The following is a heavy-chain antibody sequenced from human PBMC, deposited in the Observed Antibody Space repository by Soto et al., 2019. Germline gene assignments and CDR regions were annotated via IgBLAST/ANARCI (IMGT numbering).Heavy chain of an antibody. CDR3: AKDGVRTVTPHYFDY. V-gene: IGHV3-23*01. CDR2: ISGSGGST. CDR1: GFTFSSYA. D-gene: IGHD4-17*01. J-gene: IGHJ4*02. Sequence: PGGSLRLSCAASGFTFSSYAMSWVRQAPGKGLEWVSAISGSGGSTYYADSVKGRFTISRDNSKNTLYLQMNSLRAEDTAVYYCAKDGVRTVTPHYFDYWGQGTLVTVSS.